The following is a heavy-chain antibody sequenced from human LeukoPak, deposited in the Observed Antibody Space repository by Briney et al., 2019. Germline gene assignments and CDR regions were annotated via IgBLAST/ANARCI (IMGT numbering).Heavy chain of an antibody. CDR3: AKDKVERYYFDY. CDR2: ISYDGSSK. V-gene: IGHV3-30*18. J-gene: IGHJ4*02. CDR1: GFTFSSYC. D-gene: IGHD1-1*01. Sequence: GRSLSLSCAASGFTFSSYCIHWVRQSPGKGLEWVAVISYDGSSKYYADSVKGRFTISRDNSKNTLYLQMNSLRAEDTAVYYCAKDKVERYYFDYWGQGTLVTVSS.